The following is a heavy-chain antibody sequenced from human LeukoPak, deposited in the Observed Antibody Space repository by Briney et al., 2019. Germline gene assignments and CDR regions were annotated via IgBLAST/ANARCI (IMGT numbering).Heavy chain of an antibody. J-gene: IGHJ5*02. D-gene: IGHD1-1*01. CDR1: GYTFTNYG. CDR3: ARAVQLERRWWFDP. Sequence: ASVKVSCKASGYTFTNYGITWVRQAPGQGLEWMGWISAYNANTNYAQKFQGRVTMTTDTSTSTVYMELRSLRSDDTAVYYCARAVQLERRWWFDPWGQGTLVTVSS. V-gene: IGHV1-18*04. CDR2: ISAYNANT.